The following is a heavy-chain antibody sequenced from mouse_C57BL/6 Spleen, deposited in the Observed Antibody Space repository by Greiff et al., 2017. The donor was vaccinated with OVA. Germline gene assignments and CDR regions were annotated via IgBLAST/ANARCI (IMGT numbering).Heavy chain of an antibody. V-gene: IGHV5-17*01. CDR2: ISSGSSTI. CDR1: GFTFSDYG. CDR3: ARRYGSRNAMDY. D-gene: IGHD1-1*01. J-gene: IGHJ4*01. Sequence: VQLKESGGGLVKPGGSLKLSCAASGFTFSDYGMHWVRQAPEKGLEWVAYISSGSSTIYYADTVMGRFTISRDNAKNTLFLQMTSLRSEDTAIYYCARRYGSRNAMDYWGQGTSVTVSS.